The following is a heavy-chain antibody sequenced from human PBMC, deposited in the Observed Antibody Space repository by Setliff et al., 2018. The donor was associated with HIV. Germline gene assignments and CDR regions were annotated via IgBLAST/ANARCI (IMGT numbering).Heavy chain of an antibody. J-gene: IGHJ5*02. CDR2: IKQDGSEK. V-gene: IGHV3-7*01. D-gene: IGHD6-13*01. CDR1: GFNLNTYW. Sequence: GGSLRLSCAASGFNLNTYWMTWVRQAPGRGLEWVAIIKQDGSEKYYVDSVKGRFTISRDNAKNSLYLQMNSLRAEDSAVYYCARDLPGMAPWGQGTLVTVSS. CDR3: ARDLPGMAP.